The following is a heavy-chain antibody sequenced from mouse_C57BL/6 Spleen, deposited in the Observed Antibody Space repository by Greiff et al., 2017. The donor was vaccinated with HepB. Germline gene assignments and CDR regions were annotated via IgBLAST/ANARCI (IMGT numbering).Heavy chain of an antibody. CDR2: ISYSGST. V-gene: IGHV3-1*01. J-gene: IGHJ1*03. CDR1: GYSITSGYD. D-gene: IGHD1-1*01. Sequence: EVQRVESGPGMVKPSQSLSLTCTVTGYSITSGYDWHWIRHFPGNKLEWMGYISYSGSTNYNPSLNSRISITHDTSKNHFFLKLNSVTTEDTATYYCARDYGSGYFDVWGTRTTVTVSS. CDR3: ARDYGSGYFDV.